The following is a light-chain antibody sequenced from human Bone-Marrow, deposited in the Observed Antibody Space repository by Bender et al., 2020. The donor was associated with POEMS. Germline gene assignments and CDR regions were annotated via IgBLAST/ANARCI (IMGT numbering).Light chain of an antibody. CDR3: SSYTSSSFVV. CDR1: SSDVGGYNL. V-gene: IGLV2-14*02. CDR2: YVS. Sequence: QSALTQPASVSGSPGQSITISCTGTSSDVGGYNLVSWYQQNPGKAPKLIIYYVSDRASGVSYRFSGSKSGNTASLTISGLQAEDEADYYCSSYTSSSFVVFGGGTKLTVL. J-gene: IGLJ2*01.